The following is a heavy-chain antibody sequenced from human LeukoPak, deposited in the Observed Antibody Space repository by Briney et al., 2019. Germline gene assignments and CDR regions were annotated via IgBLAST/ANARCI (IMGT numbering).Heavy chain of an antibody. CDR2: IGYDGSNK. CDR3: ARDKASKPYYGSGSYFDY. Sequence: GGSLRLSCAASGFTFSTYGMHWVRQAPGKGLEWVAVIGYDGSNKYYADSVKGRFTISRDNSKNTLYLQMNSLSAEDTAVYSCARDKASKPYYGSGSYFDYWGQGTLVTVSS. D-gene: IGHD3-10*01. V-gene: IGHV3-33*01. J-gene: IGHJ4*02. CDR1: GFTFSTYG.